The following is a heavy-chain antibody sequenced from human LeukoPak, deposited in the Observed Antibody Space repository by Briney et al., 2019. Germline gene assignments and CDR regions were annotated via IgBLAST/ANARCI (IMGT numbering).Heavy chain of an antibody. CDR1: GNHR. Sequence: GGSLRLSCAASGNHRMHWVRQAPGKGLVWVSHINSDGSWTSYADSVKGRFTISKDNAKNTVYLQMNSLRAEDTAVYYCARPSPVYGGNFPLYYWGQGTLVTVSS. J-gene: IGHJ4*02. D-gene: IGHD4-23*01. CDR3: ARPSPVYGGNFPLYY. V-gene: IGHV3-74*01. CDR2: INSDGSWT.